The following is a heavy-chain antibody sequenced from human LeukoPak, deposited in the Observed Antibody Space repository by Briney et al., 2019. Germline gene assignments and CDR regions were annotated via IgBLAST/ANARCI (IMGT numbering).Heavy chain of an antibody. J-gene: IGHJ4*02. CDR2: ISCSSSYI. V-gene: IGHV3-21*01. D-gene: IGHD5-18*01. CDR3: ATPPTAMGKFLFDS. CDR1: GFTSSSYS. Sequence: PGGSLRLSCAASGFTSSSYSMNWVRQAPGKGLEGVSSISCSSSYIYYADSVKGRFTISRDNAKNSLYLQMNSRRAEDTAVYYCATPPTAMGKFLFDSWGEGTLVSVST.